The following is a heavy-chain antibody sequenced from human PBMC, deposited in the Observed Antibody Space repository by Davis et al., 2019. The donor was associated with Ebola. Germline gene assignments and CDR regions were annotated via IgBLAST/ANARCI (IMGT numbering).Heavy chain of an antibody. J-gene: IGHJ5*02. CDR2: VFYTGGT. CDR3: ARGGGIWGWFDP. V-gene: IGHV4-59*01. Sequence: MPSETLSLTCTVSGGSISSYYWSWIRQPPGKGLEWIGYVFYTGGTNYNPSLKSLVTISVDTSKNNFSLRLSSVNAADTAVYYCARGGGIWGWFDPWGQGTLVTVSS. CDR1: GGSISSYY. D-gene: IGHD2/OR15-2a*01.